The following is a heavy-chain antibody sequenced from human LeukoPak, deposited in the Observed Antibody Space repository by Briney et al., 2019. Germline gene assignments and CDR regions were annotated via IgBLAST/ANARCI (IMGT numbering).Heavy chain of an antibody. CDR2: INHSGST. J-gene: IGHJ4*02. CDR3: ARIGDFWSGYGLDY. Sequence: SETLSLTCAVYGGSFSGYYWSWILQPPGKGLEWIGEINHSGSTNYNPSLKSRVTISVDTSKDQFSLKLSSVTAADTAVYYCARIGDFWSGYGLDYWGQGTLVTVSS. CDR1: GGSFSGYY. D-gene: IGHD3-3*01. V-gene: IGHV4-34*01.